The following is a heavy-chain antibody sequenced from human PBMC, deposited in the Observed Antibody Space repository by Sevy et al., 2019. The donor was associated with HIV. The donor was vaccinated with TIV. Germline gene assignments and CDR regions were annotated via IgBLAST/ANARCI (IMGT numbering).Heavy chain of an antibody. CDR1: GGSFSENY. V-gene: IGHV4-34*01. J-gene: IGHJ5*01. CDR3: ARSISSVVAGPVGLFFRLHSGWLDS. D-gene: IGHD2-15*01. CDR2: ASRSGST. Sequence: SETLSLTCAIYGGSFSENYWTWIRQTPGRGLELIGEASRSGSTNYNPSLRSRVTISLDTSTNQFSLKLTSMTAADAAVYYCARSISSVVAGPVGLFFRLHSGWLDSWGQGTLVTVSS.